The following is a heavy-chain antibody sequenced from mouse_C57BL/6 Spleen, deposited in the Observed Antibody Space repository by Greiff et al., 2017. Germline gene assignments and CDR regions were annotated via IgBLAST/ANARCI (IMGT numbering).Heavy chain of an antibody. CDR3: VRLGYDFYFDY. J-gene: IGHJ2*01. CDR1: GFSFNTYA. D-gene: IGHD2-2*01. Sequence: GGGLVQPKGSLKLSCAASGFSFNTYAMNWVRQAPGKGLEWVARIRSKSNNYATYYVDSVKDRFTISRDDSESMLYLQMNNLKTEDTAMYYCVRLGYDFYFDYWGQGTTLTVSS. CDR2: IRSKSNNYAT. V-gene: IGHV10-1*01.